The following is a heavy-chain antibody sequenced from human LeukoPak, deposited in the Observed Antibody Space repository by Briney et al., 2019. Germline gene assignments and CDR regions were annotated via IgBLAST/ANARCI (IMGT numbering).Heavy chain of an antibody. Sequence: GGSLRLSCTASGFTFGDYAMSWVRQAPGKGLEWVAVISYDGSNKYYADSVKGRFTISRDNSKNTLYLQMNSLRAEDTAVYYCAKDAVGVAAPDYWGQGTLVTVSS. CDR3: AKDAVGVAAPDY. J-gene: IGHJ4*02. CDR1: GFTFGDYA. V-gene: IGHV3-30-3*02. D-gene: IGHD2-15*01. CDR2: ISYDGSNK.